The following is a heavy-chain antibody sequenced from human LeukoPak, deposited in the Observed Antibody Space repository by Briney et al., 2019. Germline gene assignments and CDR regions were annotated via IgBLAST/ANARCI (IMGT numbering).Heavy chain of an antibody. V-gene: IGHV3-23*01. D-gene: IGHD3-16*01. CDR3: AKVRGGGIAFDI. J-gene: IGHJ3*02. CDR1: GFTFSSYA. Sequence: GGSLRFSCAASGFTFSSYAMSWVRQAPGKGLEWVSAISGSGGSTYYADSVKGRFTISRDNSKNTLYLQMNSLRAKDTAVYYCAKVRGGGIAFDIWGQGTMVTVSS. CDR2: ISGSGGST.